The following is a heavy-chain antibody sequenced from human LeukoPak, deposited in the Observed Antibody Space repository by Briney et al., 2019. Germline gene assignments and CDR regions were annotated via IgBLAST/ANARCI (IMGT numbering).Heavy chain of an antibody. CDR2: NYYSGST. V-gene: IGHV4-59*01. CDR3: AKGTEYYGGNCDAFDI. Sequence: SETLSLTCTVPGGPISSYYWTWIRQPPGKGLEWNGYNYYSGSTNYNASLKSRVTISEDTSKNRFALKLSSVTDADTAVYYCAKGTEYYGGNCDAFDIWGQGTMVTVSS. J-gene: IGHJ3*02. D-gene: IGHD4-23*01. CDR1: GGPISSYY.